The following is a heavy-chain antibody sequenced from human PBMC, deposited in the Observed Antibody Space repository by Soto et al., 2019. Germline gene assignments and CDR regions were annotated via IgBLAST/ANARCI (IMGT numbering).Heavy chain of an antibody. CDR1: GFTFSSYA. Sequence: GGSLRLPCAASGFTFSSYAMSWVRQAPGKGLEWVSAISGSGGSTYYADSVKGRFTISRDNSKNTLYLQMNSLRAEDTAVYYCAKDTIVLMVYAMFDYWGQGTLVTVSS. D-gene: IGHD2-8*01. J-gene: IGHJ4*02. CDR3: AKDTIVLMVYAMFDY. CDR2: ISGSGGST. V-gene: IGHV3-23*01.